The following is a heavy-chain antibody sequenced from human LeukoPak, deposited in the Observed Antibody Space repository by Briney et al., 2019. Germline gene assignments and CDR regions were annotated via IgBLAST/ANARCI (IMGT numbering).Heavy chain of an antibody. J-gene: IGHJ4*02. Sequence: GGSLRLSCAASGFTFSSYSMNWVRQAPGKGLEWVSGISWNSANIGYADSVKGRFTISRDNAKNSLYLQMNSLRAEDTALYYRAKGVYGGYICASDYWGQRTLVTVSS. CDR3: AKGVYGGYICASDY. V-gene: IGHV3-9*01. D-gene: IGHD4/OR15-4a*01. CDR1: GFTFSSYS. CDR2: ISWNSANI.